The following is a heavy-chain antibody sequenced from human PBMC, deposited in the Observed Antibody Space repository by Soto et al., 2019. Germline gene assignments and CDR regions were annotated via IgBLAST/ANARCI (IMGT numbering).Heavy chain of an antibody. V-gene: IGHV1-18*01. J-gene: IGHJ4*02. Sequence: ASVKLSCNASGYTFTSYGISLVRQAPGQGLEWMGWISAYNGNTNYAQKLQGRVTMTTDTSTNTVFLELRSLKSDDTAIYYCARDRLRGYDSSGFYSWGQGTMVTVSS. CDR3: ARDRLRGYDSSGFYS. CDR2: ISAYNGNT. D-gene: IGHD3-22*01. CDR1: GYTFTSYG.